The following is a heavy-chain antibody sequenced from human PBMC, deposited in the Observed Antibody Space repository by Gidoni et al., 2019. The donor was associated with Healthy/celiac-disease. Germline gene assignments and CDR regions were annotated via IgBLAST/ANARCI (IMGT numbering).Heavy chain of an antibody. CDR3: ARMFRDYGDYGSPDWYFDL. CDR2: IYYSGST. CDR1: GGSISSGGYY. J-gene: IGHJ2*01. Sequence: QVQLQESGPGLVKPSQTLSLTCTVSGGSISSGGYYWSWIRQHPGKGLEWIGYIYYSGSTYYNPSLKSRVTISVDTSKNQFSLKLSSVTAADTAVYYCARMFRDYGDYGSPDWYFDLWGRGTLVTVSS. D-gene: IGHD4-17*01. V-gene: IGHV4-31*03.